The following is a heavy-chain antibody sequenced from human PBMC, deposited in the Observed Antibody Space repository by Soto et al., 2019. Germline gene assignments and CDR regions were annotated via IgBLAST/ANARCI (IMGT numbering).Heavy chain of an antibody. CDR3: ARRGSGSYYDY. V-gene: IGHV3-23*01. Sequence: EVQLLESGGGLVQPGGSLRLSCVASGFTFSSYAMRWVRQAPGKGLEWVSAISGSGGSTYYADSVKGRFTISRDNSKNTLYLQMNSLRAEDTDVYYCARRGSGSYYDYWGQGTLVTVSS. CDR1: GFTFSSYA. CDR2: ISGSGGST. J-gene: IGHJ4*02. D-gene: IGHD1-26*01.